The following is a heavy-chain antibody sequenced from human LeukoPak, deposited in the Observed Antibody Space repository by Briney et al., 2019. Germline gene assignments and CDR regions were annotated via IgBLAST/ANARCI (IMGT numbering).Heavy chain of an antibody. Sequence: PSETLSLTCAVYGGSFSSYYWSWIRQPPGKGLEWIGYIYYSGSTNYNPSLKSRVTISVDTSKNQFSLKLSSVTAADTAVYYCASNLVGATSWTAEYFQHWGQGTLVTVSS. D-gene: IGHD1-26*01. CDR2: IYYSGST. J-gene: IGHJ1*01. CDR3: ASNLVGATSWTAEYFQH. V-gene: IGHV4-59*01. CDR1: GGSFSSYY.